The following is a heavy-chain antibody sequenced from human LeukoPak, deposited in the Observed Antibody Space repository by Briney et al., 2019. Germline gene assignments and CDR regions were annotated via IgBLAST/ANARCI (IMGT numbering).Heavy chain of an antibody. CDR3: ARDQGGLLWFGELSPIDAFDI. D-gene: IGHD3-10*01. CDR2: INPSGGST. V-gene: IGHV1-46*01. Sequence: ASVKVSCKASGYTFTSYYMHWVRQAPGQGLEWMGIINPSGGSTSYAQKFQGRVTMTRDMSTSTAYMELSRLRSDDTAVYYCARDQGGLLWFGELSPIDAFDIWGQGTMVTVSS. J-gene: IGHJ3*02. CDR1: GYTFTSYY.